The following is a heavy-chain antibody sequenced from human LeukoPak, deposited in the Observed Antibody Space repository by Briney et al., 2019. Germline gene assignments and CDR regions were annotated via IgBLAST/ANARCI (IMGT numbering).Heavy chain of an antibody. CDR3: ARGGIVVVPAAMGTPYYYYGMDV. Sequence: ASVKVSCKASGYTFTSYGISWVRPAPGQGLEWMGWISAYNGNTNYAQKLQGRVTMTTDTSTSTAYMELRSLRSDDTAVYYCARGGIVVVPAAMGTPYYYYGMDVWGQGTTVTVSS. V-gene: IGHV1-18*01. CDR1: GYTFTSYG. J-gene: IGHJ6*02. D-gene: IGHD2-2*01. CDR2: ISAYNGNT.